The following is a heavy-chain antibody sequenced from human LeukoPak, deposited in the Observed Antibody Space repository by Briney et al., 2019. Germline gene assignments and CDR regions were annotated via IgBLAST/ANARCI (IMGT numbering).Heavy chain of an antibody. V-gene: IGHV1-18*04. D-gene: IGHD6-19*01. J-gene: IGHJ5*02. CDR2: ISTDNGNT. CDR3: ARPHIVDSSGRYQPPGCFDP. CDR1: GYTFTSYG. Sequence: ASVKVSCKASGYTFTSYGISWVRQAPGQGLEWMGWISTDNGNTNYAQKFQGRLTMTTYTSTSTAYMELRSLRSDDTAVYYCARPHIVDSSGRYQPPGCFDPGAREPW.